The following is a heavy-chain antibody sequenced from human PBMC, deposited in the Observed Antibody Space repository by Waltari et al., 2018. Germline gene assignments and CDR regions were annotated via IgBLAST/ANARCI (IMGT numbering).Heavy chain of an antibody. CDR1: GYTFTGYY. CDR2: INPNSGGT. V-gene: IGHV1-2*02. D-gene: IGHD6-6*01. J-gene: IGHJ2*01. CDR3: ARDVSSSKSDWYFDL. Sequence: QVQLVQSGAEVKKPGASVKVSCKASGYTFTGYYIHWVRQAPGQGLEWMGWINPNSGGTNYAQKFQGSVTMTRDTSISTAYMELSRLRSDDTAVDYCARDVSSSKSDWYFDLWGRGTLVTVSS.